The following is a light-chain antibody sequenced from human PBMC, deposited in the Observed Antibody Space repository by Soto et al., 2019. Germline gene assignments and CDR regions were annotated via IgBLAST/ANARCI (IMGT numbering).Light chain of an antibody. V-gene: IGLV2-14*03. CDR3: TSCTTDSNIYVV. CDR1: SSDVAHCNS. CDR2: DVN. Sequence: QSALTQPASVSGSPGQSITISCTGTSSDVAHCNSVAWYQRHPGKAPKLILYDVNTRPSGVSDRFTGSKSGNTASLTISGLQAEDEADYFCTSCTTDSNIYVVFGGGTKLTVL. J-gene: IGLJ2*01.